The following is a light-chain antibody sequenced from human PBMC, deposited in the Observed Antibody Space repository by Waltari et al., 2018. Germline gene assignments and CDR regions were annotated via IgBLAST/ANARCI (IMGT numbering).Light chain of an antibody. Sequence: DIVLTKSPGTLSLSPGERATLSCRASQSVNNYLAWFQQKPGQAPRLLIHGASSRATGIPDRISGSGSGTDFTLTISGLEPQDFAVYYCQQYSSSPLTFGPGTKVDIK. CDR1: QSVNNY. V-gene: IGKV3-20*01. CDR3: QQYSSSPLT. J-gene: IGKJ3*01. CDR2: GAS.